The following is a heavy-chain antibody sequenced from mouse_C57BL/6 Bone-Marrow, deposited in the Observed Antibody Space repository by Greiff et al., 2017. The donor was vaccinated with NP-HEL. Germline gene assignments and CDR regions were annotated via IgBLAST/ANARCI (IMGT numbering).Heavy chain of an antibody. CDR2: ISDGGSYT. J-gene: IGHJ1*03. CDR3: ARPIYDGYYVGFDV. Sequence: EVKLMESGGGLVKPGGSLKLSCAASGFTFSSYAMSWVRQTPEKRLEWVATISDGGSYTYYPANVKGRFTISRDNAKNNLYLQMSHLKSEDTAMYYCARPIYDGYYVGFDVWGTGTTVTVSS. V-gene: IGHV5-4*03. D-gene: IGHD2-3*01. CDR1: GFTFSSYA.